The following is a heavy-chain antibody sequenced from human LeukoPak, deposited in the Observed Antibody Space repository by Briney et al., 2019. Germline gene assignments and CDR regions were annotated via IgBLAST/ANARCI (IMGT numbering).Heavy chain of an antibody. CDR3: ARLGLEVGGPNWFDP. D-gene: IGHD1-1*01. CDR2: ISSRSSYI. V-gene: IGHV3-21*01. CDR1: GFTFSSYS. J-gene: IGHJ5*02. Sequence: GGSLRLSCAASGFTFSSYSMNWVRQAPGKGLEWVSSISSRSSYIYYADSVKGRFTISRDNAKNSLYLQMNSLRVEDTAVYYCARLGLEVGGPNWFDPWGQGTLVTVSS.